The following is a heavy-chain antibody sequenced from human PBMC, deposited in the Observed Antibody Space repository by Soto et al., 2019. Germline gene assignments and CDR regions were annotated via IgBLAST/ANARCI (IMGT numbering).Heavy chain of an antibody. V-gene: IGHV1-69*01. CDR2: IIPLFRTA. CDR1: GGTLRTYA. Sequence: QVQLVQSGAEMKQPGSSVKVSCKASGGTLRTYAITWVRQAPGQGLEWMGGIIPLFRTANYAQKFQGRVTITADESTSTAYMELSSLRSEDTAVYYCARAPYSSSIYYYGMDVWGQGTTVTVSS. CDR3: ARAPYSSSIYYYGMDV. J-gene: IGHJ6*02. D-gene: IGHD6-6*01.